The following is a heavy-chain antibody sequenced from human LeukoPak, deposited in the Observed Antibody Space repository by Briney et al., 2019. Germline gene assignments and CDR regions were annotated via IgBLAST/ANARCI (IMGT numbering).Heavy chain of an antibody. Sequence: GASVKGSCKASGYTFTSYGISWVRQAPGQGLEWMGWISAYNGNTNYAQKLQGRVTMTTDTSTSTAYMELRSLRSDDTAVYYCARDQGWLSISRDRHFDYWGQGTLVTVSS. D-gene: IGHD3-22*01. CDR3: ARDQGWLSISRDRHFDY. V-gene: IGHV1-18*01. CDR1: GYTFTSYG. J-gene: IGHJ4*02. CDR2: ISAYNGNT.